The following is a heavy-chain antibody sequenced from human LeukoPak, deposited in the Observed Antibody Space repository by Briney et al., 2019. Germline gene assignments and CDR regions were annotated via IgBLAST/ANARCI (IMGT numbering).Heavy chain of an antibody. CDR2: ISNNGGST. Sequence: GGSLRLSCSASGFTFSSYAMHWVRQAPGKGLEYVSAISNNGGSTYYADSVKGRFTISRDNSKNTLYLQMSSLRAEDTAVYYCVKDPVTYDFWSGYYGYFDYWGQGTLVTVSS. V-gene: IGHV3-64D*06. CDR1: GFTFSSYA. CDR3: VKDPVTYDFWSGYYGYFDY. J-gene: IGHJ4*02. D-gene: IGHD3-3*01.